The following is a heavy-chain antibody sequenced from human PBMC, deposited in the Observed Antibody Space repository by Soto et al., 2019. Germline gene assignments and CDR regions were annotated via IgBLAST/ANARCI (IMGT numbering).Heavy chain of an antibody. J-gene: IGHJ3*02. D-gene: IGHD6-19*01. CDR1: GFTFSSYS. CDR3: ARDSSSGWIDAFDI. V-gene: IGHV3-21*01. Sequence: EVQLVGSGGGLVKPGGSLRLSCAASGFTFSSYSMNWVRQAPGKGLEWVSSISSSSSYIYYADSVKGRFTISRDNAKNSLYLQMNSLRAEDTAVYYCARDSSSGWIDAFDIWGQGTMVTVSS. CDR2: ISSSSSYI.